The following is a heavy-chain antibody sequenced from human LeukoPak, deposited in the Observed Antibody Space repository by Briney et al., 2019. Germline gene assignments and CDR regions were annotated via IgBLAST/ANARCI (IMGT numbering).Heavy chain of an antibody. D-gene: IGHD3-22*01. CDR2: IYYSGST. CDR3: ARQTYYSSGYFDY. Sequence: PSETLSLTCTVSGGSISSGSDYWGWIRQPPGKGLEWIGSIYYSGSTCYNPSLKSRVTISVDTSKKQFSLKLSSVTAADTAVYYCARQTYYSSGYFDYWGQGTPVTVSS. J-gene: IGHJ4*02. CDR1: GGSISSGSDY. V-gene: IGHV4-39*01.